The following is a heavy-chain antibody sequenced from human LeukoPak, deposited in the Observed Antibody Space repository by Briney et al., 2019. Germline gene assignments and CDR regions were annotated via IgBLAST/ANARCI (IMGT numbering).Heavy chain of an antibody. J-gene: IGHJ4*02. Sequence: PGGSLRLSCAASGFTFSSYSINWVRQAPGKGLEWVSYISSGSTTIYYADSVKGRFTISRDNAKNSLYLQMNSLRAEDTAVYYCAREGSSSYWGQGTLVTVSS. CDR3: AREGSSSY. V-gene: IGHV3-48*04. CDR2: ISSGSTTI. D-gene: IGHD6-6*01. CDR1: GFTFSSYS.